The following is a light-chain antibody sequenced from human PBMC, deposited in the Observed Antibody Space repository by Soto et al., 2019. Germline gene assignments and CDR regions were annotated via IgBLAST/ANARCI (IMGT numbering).Light chain of an antibody. Sequence: EIVLTQSAGTLSLAPGERVTLSCRASQSIDSSYLGWYQQKPGQAPRLLVFAASNRGTGIPDRFSGSGSGTDFTLTITRLEPEDFAVYYCQQYGSSPLAFGGGTRVEIK. CDR3: QQYGSSPLA. CDR1: QSIDSSY. V-gene: IGKV3-20*01. J-gene: IGKJ4*01. CDR2: AAS.